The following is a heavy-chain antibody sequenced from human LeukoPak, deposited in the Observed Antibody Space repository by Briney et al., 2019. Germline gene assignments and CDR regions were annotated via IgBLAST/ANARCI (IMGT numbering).Heavy chain of an antibody. CDR1: GASIYNNY. D-gene: IGHD6-19*01. Sequence: SETLSLTCTVSGASIYNNYWGWIRQSPGKGLEWIAYIYRRGGGTTDYNPSLESRVTISVDTSKSQFSLNLSSVTAADTAVYYCARSAQWLGDAFDIWGQGTMVTVSS. V-gene: IGHV4-4*08. J-gene: IGHJ3*02. CDR3: ARSAQWLGDAFDI. CDR2: IYRRGGGTT.